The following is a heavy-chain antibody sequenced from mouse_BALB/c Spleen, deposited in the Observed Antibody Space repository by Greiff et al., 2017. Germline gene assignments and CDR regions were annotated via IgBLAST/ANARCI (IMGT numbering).Heavy chain of an antibody. CDR1: GYAFTNYL. J-gene: IGHJ4*01. CDR2: INPGSGGT. CDR3: ARGYLREAMDD. Sequence: VQLQQSGAELVRPGTSVKVSCKASGYAFTNYLIEWVKQRPGQGLEWIGVINPGSGGTNYNEKFKGKATLTADKSSSTAYMQLSSLTSDDSAVYFCARGYLREAMDDWGQGTSVTVSS. V-gene: IGHV1-54*01.